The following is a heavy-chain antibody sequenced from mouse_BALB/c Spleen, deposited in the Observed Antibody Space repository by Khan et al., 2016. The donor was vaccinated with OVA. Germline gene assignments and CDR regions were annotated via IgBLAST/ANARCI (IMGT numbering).Heavy chain of an antibody. CDR1: GYTFTDFA. J-gene: IGHJ3*01. D-gene: IGHD1-3*01. CDR2: ISTYYGDP. V-gene: IGHV1S137*01. Sequence: QVQLQQSGAELVRPGVSVKISCKGSGYTFTDFAIHWVKQSHSKSLEWIGVISTYYGDPTYNQKFKDKATMTVDKSSSTAYMELGRLTSEDSAIYYCTRASGKFRFAYWGQGTLVTVSA. CDR3: TRASGKFRFAY.